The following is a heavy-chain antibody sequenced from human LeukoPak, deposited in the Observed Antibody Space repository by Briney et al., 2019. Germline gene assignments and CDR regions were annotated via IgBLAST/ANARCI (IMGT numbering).Heavy chain of an antibody. CDR1: GGSISSSSYY. J-gene: IGHJ1*01. CDR3: ARHVEAYGDYGFVVAEYFQH. Sequence: SETLSLTCTVSGGSISSSSYYWGWIRQPPGKGLEWIGSIYYSGSTYYNPSLKSRVTISVDTSKNQFSLKLSSVTAADTAVYYCARHVEAYGDYGFVVAEYFQHWGQGTLVTVSS. V-gene: IGHV4-39*01. D-gene: IGHD4-17*01. CDR2: IYYSGST.